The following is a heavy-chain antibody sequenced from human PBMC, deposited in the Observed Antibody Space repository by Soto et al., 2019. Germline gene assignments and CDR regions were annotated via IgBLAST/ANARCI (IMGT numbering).Heavy chain of an antibody. CDR3: ARKDYYGAGVYYFDL. D-gene: IGHD3-10*01. CDR2: INVANGDT. J-gene: IGHJ4*02. V-gene: IGHV1-3*01. Sequence: ASVKVSGKASEYTLTAYPIHWVRQAPGQRLERMGWINVANGDTGYSQKFQGRVTVTRDTSASTVYMELSSLTSEDTAVYYCARKDYYGAGVYYFDLWGQGTLVTVSS. CDR1: EYTLTAYP.